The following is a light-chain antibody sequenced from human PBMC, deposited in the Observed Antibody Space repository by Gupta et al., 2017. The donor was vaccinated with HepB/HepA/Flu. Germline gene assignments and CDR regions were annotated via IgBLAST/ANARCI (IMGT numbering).Light chain of an antibody. Sequence: DIQMTQSPPSLSASVGDRVTITCRASQVISRYLAWYQQKPGKGPKLLIYATSTLQSGVPSRFSGSGSGTDFTLTISSLQPEDVATYYCQRYDSAPYTFGQGTKLEMK. J-gene: IGKJ2*01. CDR1: QVISRY. CDR2: ATS. CDR3: QRYDSAPYT. V-gene: IGKV1-27*01.